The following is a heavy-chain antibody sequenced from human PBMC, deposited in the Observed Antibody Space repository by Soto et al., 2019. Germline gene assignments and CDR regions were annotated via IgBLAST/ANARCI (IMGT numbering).Heavy chain of an antibody. V-gene: IGHV3-23*01. CDR3: AKCVVLITTAGGWCNWFDP. Sequence: EVQLLESGGTLVQPGESLRLACEVSGFSFSSFAMNWVRQAPGEGLEWVSSIRGTATSNADAVKGRFTISRDNSKNTVYLQLNTLRGEATAVYYCAKCVVLITTAGGWCNWFDPWGQGTLVIVSS. CDR1: GFSFSSFA. D-gene: IGHD3-16*01. CDR2: IRGTAT. J-gene: IGHJ5*02.